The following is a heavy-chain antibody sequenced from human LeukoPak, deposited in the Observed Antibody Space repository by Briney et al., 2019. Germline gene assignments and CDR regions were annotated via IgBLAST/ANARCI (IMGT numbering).Heavy chain of an antibody. CDR2: IYYSGST. CDR1: GGSISSYY. CDR3: ARATGYGSGSYNDY. V-gene: IGHV4-59*01. Sequence: SETLSLTCTASGGSISSYYWSWIRQPPGKGLEWIGYIYYSGSTNYNPSLKSRVTISVDTSKNQFSLKLSSVTAADTAVYYCARATGYGSGSYNDYWGQGTLVTVSS. D-gene: IGHD3-10*01. J-gene: IGHJ4*02.